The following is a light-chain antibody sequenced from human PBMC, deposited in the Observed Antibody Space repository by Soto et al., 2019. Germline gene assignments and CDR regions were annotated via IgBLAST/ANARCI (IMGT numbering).Light chain of an antibody. CDR2: WAS. CDR3: EQYDYIPFT. CDR1: QSVLYSVNNKND. V-gene: IGKV4-1*01. Sequence: DIVMTQSPDSLAVSLGETATINCKSSQSVLYSVNNKNDLGWCQQKPGQPPKLLIYWASSRETGVPYRFSGSGFETDFTLTISILQSEDVEVYYCEQYDYIPFTFGQGTRLEIK. J-gene: IGKJ5*01.